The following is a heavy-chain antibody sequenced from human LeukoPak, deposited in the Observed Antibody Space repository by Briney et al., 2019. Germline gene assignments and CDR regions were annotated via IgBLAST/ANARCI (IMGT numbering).Heavy chain of an antibody. CDR3: ARSGSGWAFDI. D-gene: IGHD3-3*01. CDR1: GFTFSSYG. V-gene: IGHV3-30*03. J-gene: IGHJ3*02. CDR2: ISYDGSNK. Sequence: GRSLRLSCAASGFTFSSYGMHWVRQAPGKGLEWVAVISYDGSNKYYADSVKGRFTISRDNSKNTLYLQMNSLRAEDTAVYYCARSGSGWAFDIWGQGTMVTVSS.